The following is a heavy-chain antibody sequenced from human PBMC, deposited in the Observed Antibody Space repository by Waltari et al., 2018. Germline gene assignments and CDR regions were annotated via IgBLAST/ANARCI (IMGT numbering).Heavy chain of an antibody. Sequence: EVQLLESGGGLVQHGGSLRLSCAASGFTFGNYAISWVRQAPGKGLEWVSGTTYSGGTTYYADSVKGRFTISRDNSENTLYLQMNSLRAEDTAVYYCAKGSMVRGDFDSWGQGTLVTVSS. CDR1: GFTFGNYA. CDR3: AKGSMVRGDFDS. CDR2: TTYSGGTT. V-gene: IGHV3-23*01. J-gene: IGHJ4*02. D-gene: IGHD3-10*01.